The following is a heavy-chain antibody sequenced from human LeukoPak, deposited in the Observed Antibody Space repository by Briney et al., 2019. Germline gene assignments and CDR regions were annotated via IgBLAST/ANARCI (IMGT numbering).Heavy chain of an antibody. CDR2: TYYRSKWYN. V-gene: IGHV6-1*01. Sequence: SQTPSLTCALSGDSVSSNSAAWNWIRQSPSRGLEWLGRTYYRSKWYNDYAVSVKSRITINPDTSKNQFSLQLNSVTPEDTAVYYCARNPPYYDKGYYFDYWGQGTLVTVSS. J-gene: IGHJ4*02. D-gene: IGHD3-22*01. CDR1: GDSVSSNSAA. CDR3: ARNPPYYDKGYYFDY.